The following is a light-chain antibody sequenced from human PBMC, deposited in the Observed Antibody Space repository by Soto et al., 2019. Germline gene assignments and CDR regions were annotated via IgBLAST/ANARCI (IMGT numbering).Light chain of an antibody. V-gene: IGLV2-11*01. J-gene: IGLJ1*01. CDR3: CSYAGSYTYV. CDR2: DVT. Sequence: QSALTQPHSVSGSPGQSVTISCTGTSSDVGGYTYVSWYQQHPGKAPKLIIYDVTERPSGVPARFSGSKSGNTASLTISGLQAEDEVDYYCCSYAGSYTYVFGTGTKLTVL. CDR1: SSDVGGYTY.